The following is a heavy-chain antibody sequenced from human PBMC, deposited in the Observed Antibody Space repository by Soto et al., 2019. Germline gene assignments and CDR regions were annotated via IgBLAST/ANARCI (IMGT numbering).Heavy chain of an antibody. J-gene: IGHJ1*01. D-gene: IGHD2-15*01. CDR3: AREENCSGGTCYSEYFHR. Sequence: ASVKVSCKASGYLFTAYSMHWVRLAPGQGLEWMGVVNPSGGSTKYAQNFQGRVTMTRDTSTTTIYMELSSLRSDDTAIYYCAREENCSGGTCYSEYFHRWGQGTLVTAPQ. CDR2: VNPSGGST. V-gene: IGHV1-46*01. CDR1: GYLFTAYS.